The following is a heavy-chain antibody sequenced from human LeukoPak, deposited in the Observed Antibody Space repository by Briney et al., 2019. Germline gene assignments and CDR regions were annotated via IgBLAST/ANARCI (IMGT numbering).Heavy chain of an antibody. CDR2: INSRSSSI. CDR3: ARGPTMRMDV. Sequence: GGSLRLSCAASGFTFSSYSMNWVRQAQGKGLEWVSSINSRSSSIYYADSVKGRFTISRDNAKNSLYLQMNSLRGEDTAVYYCARGPTMRMDVWGKGTTVTVSS. V-gene: IGHV3-21*01. D-gene: IGHD3-22*01. CDR1: GFTFSSYS. J-gene: IGHJ6*04.